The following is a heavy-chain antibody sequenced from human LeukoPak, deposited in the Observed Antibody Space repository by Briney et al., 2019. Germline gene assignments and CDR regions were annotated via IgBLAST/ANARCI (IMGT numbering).Heavy chain of an antibody. CDR2: ISSSSTQM. J-gene: IGHJ6*02. D-gene: IGHD2-15*01. V-gene: IGHV3-21*01. CDR3: ARVRGGYCTGGSCYYYYAMDV. CDR1: GFSFNTYT. Sequence: GGSLRLSCAASGFSFNTYTMNWVRQAPGKGLEWLSSISSSSTQMYYADSVKGRLTISRDNAKNSLYLQMNNLRAEDTAVYYCARVRGGYCTGGSCYYYYAMDVWGQGTTVTVSS.